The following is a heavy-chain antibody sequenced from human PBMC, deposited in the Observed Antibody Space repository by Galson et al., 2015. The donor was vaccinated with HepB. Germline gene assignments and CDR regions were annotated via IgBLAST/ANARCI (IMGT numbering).Heavy chain of an antibody. D-gene: IGHD3-22*01. Sequence: SVKVSCKASGGTFSSYAISWVRQAPGQGLEWMGGIIPIFGTANYAQKFQGRVTITADESTSTAYIELSSLRSEDTAVYYCARALYYYDSSGYRTLFDYWDQGTLVTVSS. J-gene: IGHJ4*02. CDR1: GGTFSSYA. V-gene: IGHV1-69*13. CDR3: ARALYYYDSSGYRTLFDY. CDR2: IIPIFGTA.